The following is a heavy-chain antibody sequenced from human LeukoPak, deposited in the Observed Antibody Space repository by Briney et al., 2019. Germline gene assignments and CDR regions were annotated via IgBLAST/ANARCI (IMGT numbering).Heavy chain of an antibody. J-gene: IGHJ4*02. V-gene: IGHV4-39*01. CDR2: IYYSGST. CDR1: GGSISSSNYY. D-gene: IGHD6-19*01. Sequence: SETLSLTCTVSGGSISSSNYYWGWIRQPPGKGLEWIGNIYYSGSTYYNPSLKSRVTMSVDTSKNQFSLRLSSVTAADTAVYYCARQAEQWLAAFYFDSWGQGTLVTVSS. CDR3: ARQAEQWLAAFYFDS.